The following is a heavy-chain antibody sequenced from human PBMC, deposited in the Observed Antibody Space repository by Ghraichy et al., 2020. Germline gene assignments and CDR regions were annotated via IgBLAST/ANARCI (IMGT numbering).Heavy chain of an antibody. CDR2: INQDGREK. J-gene: IGHJ3*01. CDR1: GLVFSTYW. D-gene: IGHD3-10*01. Sequence: GGSLRLSCAASGLVFSTYWITWVRQAPGKGLEWVANINQDGREKYYVASVKGRFTISRDNAKNSLYLQMNGLRAEDTAVYYCSSGDTFDLWGRGTMVTVSS. CDR3: SSGDTFDL. V-gene: IGHV3-7*03.